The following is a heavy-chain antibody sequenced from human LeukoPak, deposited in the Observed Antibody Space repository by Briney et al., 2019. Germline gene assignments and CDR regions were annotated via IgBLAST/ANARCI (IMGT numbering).Heavy chain of an antibody. D-gene: IGHD3-10*01. CDR3: ARGRGSPPFDY. Sequence: SETLSLTCAVCGGSFSGYYWSWIRQPPGKGLEWIGEINHSGSTNYNPSLKSRVTISVDTSKNQFSLKLSSVTAADTAVYYCARGRGSPPFDYWGQGTLVTVSS. CDR1: GGSFSGYY. CDR2: INHSGST. J-gene: IGHJ4*02. V-gene: IGHV4-34*01.